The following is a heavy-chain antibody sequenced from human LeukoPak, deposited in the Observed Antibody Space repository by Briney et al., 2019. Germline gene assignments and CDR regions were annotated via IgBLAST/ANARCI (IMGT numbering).Heavy chain of an antibody. CDR2: ISGSGGST. CDR3: AKHRSSIAASGSNY. J-gene: IGHJ4*02. Sequence: GGSLRLSCAASGFIFSSYAMSWVRQAPGRGLDWVSVSGISGSGGSTYYADSVKGRFTISRDDSKNTLYLQMNNLRAEDTAVYYCAKHRSSIAASGSNYWGQGTLVSVSS. CDR1: GFIFSSYA. D-gene: IGHD6-13*01. V-gene: IGHV3-23*01.